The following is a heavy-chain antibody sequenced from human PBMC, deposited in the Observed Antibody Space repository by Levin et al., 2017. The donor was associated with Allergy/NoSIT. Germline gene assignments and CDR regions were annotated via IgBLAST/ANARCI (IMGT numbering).Heavy chain of an antibody. V-gene: IGHV3-53*01. CDR1: GFTISSNF. D-gene: IGHD3-9*01. Sequence: HPGGSLRLSCAASGFTISSNFMSWVRQAPGKGLEWVSVIYWGDSTYYADSVKGRFTISRDISKNTLYLQMNSLSAEDTAVYYCARDQYNILTGYYRGFGMDVWGPGTTVSVSS. J-gene: IGHJ6*02. CDR2: IYWGDST. CDR3: ARDQYNILTGYYRGFGMDV.